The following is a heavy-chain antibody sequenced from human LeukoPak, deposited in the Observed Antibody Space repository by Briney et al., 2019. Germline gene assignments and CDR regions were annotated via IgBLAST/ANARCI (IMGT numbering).Heavy chain of an antibody. Sequence: GGSLRLSCAASGFTFSSYGMHWVRQAPGKGLEWVAVIWYDGSNKYYADSVKGRFTISRDNSKNTLYLQMNSLRAEDTAVYYCAKAAHPYQPDAFDIWGQGTMVTVSS. CDR2: IWYDGSNK. V-gene: IGHV3-33*06. D-gene: IGHD2-2*01. CDR1: GFTFSSYG. CDR3: AKAAHPYQPDAFDI. J-gene: IGHJ3*02.